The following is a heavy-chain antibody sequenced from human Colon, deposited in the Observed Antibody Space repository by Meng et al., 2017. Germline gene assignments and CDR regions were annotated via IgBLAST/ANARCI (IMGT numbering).Heavy chain of an antibody. CDR1: GGSSSSRDYY. Sequence: QRQAHRPLLVQPSQTLSLTSTVSGGSSSSRDYYCSWIRPPPGKGLEWIGYIYYSGSTYSNASLKSRVTISIDRSKNQFSLKLSSVTAADTAVYYCARDRKHYGERGWFDPWGQGTLVTVSS. J-gene: IGHJ5*02. V-gene: IGHV4-30-4*01. CDR3: ARDRKHYGERGWFDP. D-gene: IGHD4-17*01. CDR2: IYYSGST.